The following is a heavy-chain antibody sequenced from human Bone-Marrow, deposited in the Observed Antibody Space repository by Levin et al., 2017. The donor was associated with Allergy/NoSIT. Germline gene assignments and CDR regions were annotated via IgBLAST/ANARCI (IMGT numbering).Heavy chain of an antibody. CDR1: GFRFSRYA. D-gene: IGHD2-15*01. CDR2: ISGDGVNT. Sequence: GGSLRLSCAASGFRFSRYAMAWVRQAPGEGLEWVSTISGDGVNTFHADSVKGLFTISRDNSKNILFLQMNNLRAEDTALYYCARDCGGSWYSSNFWGQGTLVTGSS. J-gene: IGHJ4*02. CDR3: ARDCGGSWYSSNF. V-gene: IGHV3-23*01.